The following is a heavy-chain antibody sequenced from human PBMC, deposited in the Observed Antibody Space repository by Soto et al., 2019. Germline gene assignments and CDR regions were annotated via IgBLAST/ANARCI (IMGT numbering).Heavy chain of an antibody. D-gene: IGHD3-10*01. V-gene: IGHV4-34*04. Sequence: SETLSLTCAVYGGSFSGYYWSWIRQPPGKGLEWIGEINHSESTNNNPSHKSQDTISVDTSKNQYSLKLSSVTAAVTVVYFCARERGMVRGARYTIWGQGTLVTVSS. J-gene: IGHJ4*02. CDR2: INHSEST. CDR3: ARERGMVRGARYTI. CDR1: GGSFSGYY.